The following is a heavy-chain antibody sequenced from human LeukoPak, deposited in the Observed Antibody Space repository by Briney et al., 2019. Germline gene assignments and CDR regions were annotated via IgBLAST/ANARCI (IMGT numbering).Heavy chain of an antibody. J-gene: IGHJ3*02. D-gene: IGHD6-13*01. V-gene: IGHV1-2*04. Sequence: ASVKVSCKASGYTFTGYYMHWVRQAPGQGLEWMGWINPNSGGTSYAQKFQGWVTMTRDTSISTAYMELSRLRSDDTAVYYCARDLSAGGSPEGKNTFDIWGQGTMVTVSS. CDR2: INPNSGGT. CDR3: ARDLSAGGSPEGKNTFDI. CDR1: GYTFTGYY.